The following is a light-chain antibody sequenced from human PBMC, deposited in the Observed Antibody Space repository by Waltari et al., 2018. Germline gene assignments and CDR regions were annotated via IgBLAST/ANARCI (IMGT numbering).Light chain of an antibody. CDR1: SSDVADYDF. CDR3: TSYTSSSTLVV. Sequence: QSALTQPASVSGSPGQSITISCTGTSSDVADYDFLPWYQQHPGKAPKLIIYDVSNRPSGVSNRFSGSKSGNTASLTISGLQAEDEADYYCTSYTSSSTLVVFGGGTKLTVL. J-gene: IGLJ2*01. V-gene: IGLV2-14*03. CDR2: DVS.